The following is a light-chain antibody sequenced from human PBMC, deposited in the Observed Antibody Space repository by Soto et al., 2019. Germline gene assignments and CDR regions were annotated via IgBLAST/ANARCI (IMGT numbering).Light chain of an antibody. J-gene: IGKJ3*01. CDR1: QSVSSSY. V-gene: IGKV3-20*01. CDR2: GAS. Sequence: EKVLTQSPGTLSLSPGERATLSCRASQSVSSSYLAWYQQKPGQAPRLLIYGASSRATGIPDRFSGRGSGTDFSLTISRLEPEDSAVYYCQQYGSSPLFTFGPGTKVDIK. CDR3: QQYGSSPLFT.